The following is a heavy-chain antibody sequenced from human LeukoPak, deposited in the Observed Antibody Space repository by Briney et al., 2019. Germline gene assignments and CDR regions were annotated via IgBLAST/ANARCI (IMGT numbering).Heavy chain of an antibody. V-gene: IGHV3-23*01. Sequence: ETLSLTCAVYGGSFSGYYWSWIRQPPGKGLEWVSAISGSGGSTYYADSVKGRFTISRDNSKNTLYLQMNSLRAEDTAVYYCAKVKTAAGPYDAFDIWGQGTMVTVSS. D-gene: IGHD6-13*01. J-gene: IGHJ3*02. CDR1: GGSFSGYY. CDR2: ISGSGGST. CDR3: AKVKTAAGPYDAFDI.